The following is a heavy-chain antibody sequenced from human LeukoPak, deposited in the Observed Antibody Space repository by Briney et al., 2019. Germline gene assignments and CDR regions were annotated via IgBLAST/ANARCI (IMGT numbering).Heavy chain of an antibody. Sequence: GGSLRLSCAASGFTFDGYAIHWVRQLPGKGLEWLSFISGDGERTDYADSVKGRFTVSRDNSKNSLYLQMNRLRSEDTALYYCAKETWSNSYSVFDYWGQGTLVTVSS. D-gene: IGHD4-11*01. CDR2: ISGDGERT. J-gene: IGHJ4*02. CDR1: GFTFDGYA. CDR3: AKETWSNSYSVFDY. V-gene: IGHV3-43*02.